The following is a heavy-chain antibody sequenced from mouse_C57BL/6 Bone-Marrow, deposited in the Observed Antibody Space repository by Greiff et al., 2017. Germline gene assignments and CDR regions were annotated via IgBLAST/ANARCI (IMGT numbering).Heavy chain of an antibody. CDR1: GYSITRGYY. CDR3: ARDDYDGYAMDY. J-gene: IGHJ4*01. V-gene: IGHV3-6*01. Sequence: EVQLQESGPGLVKPSQSLSLTCSVTGYSITRGYYWNWIRQFPGNKLEWMGYISYDGSNNYNPSLKNRISITRDTSKNQFFLKLDSVTTKDTATYYCARDDYDGYAMDYWCQGTSVTVSS. D-gene: IGHD2-4*01. CDR2: ISYDGSN.